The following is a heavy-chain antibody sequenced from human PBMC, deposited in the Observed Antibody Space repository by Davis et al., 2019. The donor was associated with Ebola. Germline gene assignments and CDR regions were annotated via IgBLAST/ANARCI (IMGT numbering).Heavy chain of an antibody. Sequence: SETLSLTCAVYGGSFSGYYWSWIRQHPGKGLEWIGYIYYSGSTYYNPSLKSRVTISVDTSKNQFSLKLSSVTAADTAVYYCARDRTDIVPFDYWGQGTLVTVSS. CDR3: ARDRTDIVPFDY. CDR1: GGSFSGYY. J-gene: IGHJ4*02. D-gene: IGHD3-16*02. V-gene: IGHV4-31*11. CDR2: IYYSGST.